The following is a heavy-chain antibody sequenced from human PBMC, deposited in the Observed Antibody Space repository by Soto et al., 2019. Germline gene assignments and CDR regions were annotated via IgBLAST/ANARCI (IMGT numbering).Heavy chain of an antibody. V-gene: IGHV4-39*01. CDR3: ARVDSSSWYESYYYYYYYMDV. J-gene: IGHJ6*03. Sequence: PSETLSLTCTVSGGSISSSSYYWGWIRQPPGKGLEWIGSIYYSGSTYYNPSLKSRVTISVDTSKNQFSLKLSSVTAADTAVYYCARVDSSSWYESYYYYYYYMDVWGKGTTVTVSS. CDR2: IYYSGST. CDR1: GGSISSSSYY. D-gene: IGHD6-13*01.